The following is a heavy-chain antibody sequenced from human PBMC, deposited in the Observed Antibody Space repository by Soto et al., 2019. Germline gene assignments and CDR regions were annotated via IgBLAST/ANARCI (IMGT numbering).Heavy chain of an antibody. J-gene: IGHJ6*02. CDR3: ITGREITGYYGMDV. V-gene: IGHV3-15*01. Sequence: LRLSCAASGFTFSNAWMSWVRQAPGKGLEWVGRIKSKTDGGTTDYAAPVKGRFTISRDDSKNTLYLQMNSLKTEDTAVYYCITGREITGYYGMDVWGQGTTVTVSS. D-gene: IGHD1-26*01. CDR2: IKSKTDGGTT. CDR1: GFTFSNAW.